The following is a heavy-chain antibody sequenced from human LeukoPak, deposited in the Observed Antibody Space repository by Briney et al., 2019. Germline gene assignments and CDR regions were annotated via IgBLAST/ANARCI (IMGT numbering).Heavy chain of an antibody. V-gene: IGHV3-23*01. CDR3: ARDKLMGDSYFVY. J-gene: IGHJ4*02. CDR1: GFPFSSYA. D-gene: IGHD2-21*02. CDR2: ISGSGGST. Sequence: GGSLRLSCAASGFPFSSYAMSWVRQAPGKGLEWVSAISGSGGSTYYADSVKGRFTISRDNSKDTLYLQMNGLRAEDTAVYYCARDKLMGDSYFVYWGQGTLVTVSS.